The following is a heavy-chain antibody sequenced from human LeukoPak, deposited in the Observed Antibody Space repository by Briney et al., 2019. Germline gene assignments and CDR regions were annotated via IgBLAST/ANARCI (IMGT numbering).Heavy chain of an antibody. V-gene: IGHV3-23*01. CDR2: ISGSGGST. Sequence: GGSLRLSCAASGFTFSSYAMSWVRQAPGKGLEWVSAISGSGGSTYYADSVKGRFTISRDNSKNTLYLQMNSLRAEDTAVYYCAKDGSVVIAATPDYWGQGTLVTVSS. D-gene: IGHD2-15*01. J-gene: IGHJ4*02. CDR1: GFTFSSYA. CDR3: AKDGSVVIAATPDY.